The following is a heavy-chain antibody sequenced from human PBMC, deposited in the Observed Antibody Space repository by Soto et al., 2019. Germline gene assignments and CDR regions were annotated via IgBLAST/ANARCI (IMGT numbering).Heavy chain of an antibody. V-gene: IGHV2-5*02. CDR1: GFSLNTGELG. J-gene: IGHJ6*02. CDR2: IYWDDDK. D-gene: IGHD2-21*02. Sequence: QITLKESGPTLVKPTQTLTLTCSVSGFSLNTGELGVGWIRQPPGKALEWLALIYWDDDKRYSPSLRNRLSISKDTSNNLVVFTMTNMDPVDTATYYCIHSRCGGDCLRSYSSHYYYGLDVWGQGTTVTVSS. CDR3: IHSRCGGDCLRSYSSHYYYGLDV.